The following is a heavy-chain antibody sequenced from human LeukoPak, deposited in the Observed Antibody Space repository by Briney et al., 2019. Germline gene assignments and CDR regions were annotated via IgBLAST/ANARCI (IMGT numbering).Heavy chain of an antibody. Sequence: SETLSLTCTVSGGSISSSSYYWGWIRQPPGKGLEWIGEINHSGSTNYNPSLKSRVTISVDTSKNQFSLKLSSVTAADTAVYYCARSSDLPSNWYFDLWGRGTLVTVSS. V-gene: IGHV4-39*07. D-gene: IGHD2-21*02. J-gene: IGHJ2*01. CDR3: ARSSDLPSNWYFDL. CDR1: GGSISSSSYY. CDR2: INHSGST.